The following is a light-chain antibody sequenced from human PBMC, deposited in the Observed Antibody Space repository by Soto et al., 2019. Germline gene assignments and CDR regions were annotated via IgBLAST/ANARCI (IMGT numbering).Light chain of an antibody. Sequence: EIVMTQSPGTLSLSPGEVATLSCRASQSVSGSSLAWYQQKPGQAPRLVIYDASTRATGIPDRFSGSGSGTAFTLTISRLEPEDFAVYFCYQYDTSPWTFGQGTKVDIK. V-gene: IGKV3-20*01. CDR3: YQYDTSPWT. CDR1: QSVSGSS. CDR2: DAS. J-gene: IGKJ1*01.